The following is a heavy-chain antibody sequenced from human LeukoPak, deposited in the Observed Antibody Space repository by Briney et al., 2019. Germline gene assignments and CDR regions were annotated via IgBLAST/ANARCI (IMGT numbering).Heavy chain of an antibody. J-gene: IGHJ3*02. CDR1: RFYFSTYD. Sequence: GGSLRLSCTASRFYFSTYDMNWVRQAPWKGLEWVSSISSSSSYIYYADSVKGRFTISRDNAKNSLYLQMNSLRAEDTAVYYCATDVGIMITFGGVDAFDIWGQGTMVTVSS. V-gene: IGHV3-21*01. CDR2: ISSSSSYI. CDR3: ATDVGIMITFGGVDAFDI. D-gene: IGHD3-16*01.